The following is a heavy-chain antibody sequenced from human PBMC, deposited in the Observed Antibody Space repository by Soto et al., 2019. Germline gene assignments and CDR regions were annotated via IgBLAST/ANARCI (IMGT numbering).Heavy chain of an antibody. D-gene: IGHD2-2*01. CDR1: GYTFTSYD. J-gene: IGHJ6*02. CDR2: MNPNSGNT. Sequence: QVQLVQSGAEVKKPGASVKVSCKASGYTFTSYDINWVRQATGQGLEWMGWMNPNSGNTGYAQKFQGRVTMTRNTTRRTAYVELSSLRSEDTAVYYCARETAIVVVPSAANYDCNYGFDDWGQGTTVTVSS. CDR3: ARETAIVVVPSAANYDCNYGFDD. V-gene: IGHV1-8*01.